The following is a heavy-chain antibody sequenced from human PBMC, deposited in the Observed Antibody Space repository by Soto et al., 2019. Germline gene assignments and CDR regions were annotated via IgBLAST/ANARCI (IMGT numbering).Heavy chain of an antibody. J-gene: IGHJ3*02. V-gene: IGHV3-53*02. D-gene: IGHD3-10*01. CDR2: LYSGGST. CDR3: AGERPGDEGDGFDI. CDR1: GLTVSSNY. Sequence: EVQLVETGGGLIQPGGSLRLSCAASGLTVSSNYMNWVRQAPGKGLEWVSVLYSGGSTHYAGSVKGRFIISRDNSKNTLYLQMNSLRVEDTAVYYCAGERPGDEGDGFDIWGHGTMVTVSS.